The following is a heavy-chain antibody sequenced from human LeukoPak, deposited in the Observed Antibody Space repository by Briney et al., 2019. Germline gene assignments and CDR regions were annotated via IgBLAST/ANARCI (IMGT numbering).Heavy chain of an antibody. Sequence: GGPLKFSCAASGFTFISNSMNWVRQAPGKGLDWVSSISSSSSYIYYADSVKGRFTISRDNAKNSLYLQMNSLRAEDTAVYYCARALDIVATITPIDYWGQGTLVTVSS. CDR2: ISSSSSYI. V-gene: IGHV3-21*01. J-gene: IGHJ4*02. D-gene: IGHD5-12*01. CDR1: GFTFISNS. CDR3: ARALDIVATITPIDY.